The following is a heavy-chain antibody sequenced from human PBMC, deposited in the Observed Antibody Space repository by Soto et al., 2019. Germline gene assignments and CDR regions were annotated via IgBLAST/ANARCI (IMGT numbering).Heavy chain of an antibody. CDR2: IWYDGSNK. Sequence: QVQLVESGGGVVQPGRSLRLSCAASGFTFSSYGMHWVRQAPGKGLEWVAVIWYDGSNKYYADSVKGRFTISRDNSKNTLYLQMNSLRAEDTAVYYCARVAGRFYDYVWGEYFQHWGQGTLVTVSS. CDR1: GFTFSSYG. V-gene: IGHV3-33*01. CDR3: ARVAGRFYDYVWGEYFQH. D-gene: IGHD3-16*01. J-gene: IGHJ1*01.